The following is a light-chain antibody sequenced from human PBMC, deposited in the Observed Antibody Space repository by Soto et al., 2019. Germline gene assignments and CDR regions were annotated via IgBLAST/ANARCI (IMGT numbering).Light chain of an antibody. CDR2: GAS. J-gene: IGKJ1*01. V-gene: IGKV3-15*01. Sequence: EVLMTQSPPTLSVSPGERATLSFRRSQSVSSNLAWYQQKPGQAPRLLIYGASTRATGIPARFSGSGSGKEFTLTISSLQSEDFAVYYCQHYNNWTPSTFGQGTKVDIK. CDR1: QSVSSN. CDR3: QHYNNWTPST.